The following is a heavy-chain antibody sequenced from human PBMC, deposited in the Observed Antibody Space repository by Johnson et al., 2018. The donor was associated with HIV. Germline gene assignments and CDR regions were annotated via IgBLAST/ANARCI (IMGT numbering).Heavy chain of an antibody. J-gene: IGHJ3*02. CDR2: ISWNSGSI. CDR1: GFTFSSYT. Sequence: ESGGGVVQPGRSLRLSCAASGFTFSSYTMHWVRQAPGKGLEWVSGISWNSGSIGYADSVQGRFTISRDNAKNSLYLQMNSLSAEDTALYYCVKDTIYYDSGGTSGTHGFDIWGQGTMVTVSS. V-gene: IGHV3-9*01. D-gene: IGHD3-22*01. CDR3: VKDTIYYDSGGTSGTHGFDI.